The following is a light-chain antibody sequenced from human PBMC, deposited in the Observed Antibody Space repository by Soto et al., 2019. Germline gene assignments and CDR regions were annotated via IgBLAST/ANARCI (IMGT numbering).Light chain of an antibody. CDR3: SSYTSSNTFYV. V-gene: IGLV2-14*01. CDR1: SSDVGGYYY. J-gene: IGLJ1*01. CDR2: QVS. Sequence: QSALTQPASVSGSPGQSITISCTGTSSDVGGYYYFSWYQHHPGKAPKLMIYQVSNRPSGVSNRFSGSKSGNTASLTISGLQAEDEADYYCSSYTSSNTFYVFGTGTKLTVL.